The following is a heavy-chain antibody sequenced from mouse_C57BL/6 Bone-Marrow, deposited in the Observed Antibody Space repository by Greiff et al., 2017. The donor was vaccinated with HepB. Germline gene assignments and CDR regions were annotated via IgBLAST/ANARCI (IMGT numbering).Heavy chain of an antibody. CDR3: ARDDLRLRFAY. CDR2: SRNKANDYTT. J-gene: IGHJ3*01. V-gene: IGHV7-1*01. Sequence: EVKLVESGGGLVQSGRSLRLSCATSGFTFSDFYMEWVRQAPGKGLEWIAASRNKANDYTTEYSASVKGRFIVSRDTSQSILYLQMNALRAEDTAIYYCARDDLRLRFAYWGQGTLVTVSA. CDR1: GFTFSDFY. D-gene: IGHD3-2*02.